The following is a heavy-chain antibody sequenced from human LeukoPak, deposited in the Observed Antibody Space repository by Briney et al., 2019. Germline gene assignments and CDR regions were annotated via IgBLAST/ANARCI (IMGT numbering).Heavy chain of an antibody. D-gene: IGHD6-13*01. CDR2: IYYSGST. V-gene: IGHV4-59*01. Sequence: SETVSLTCTVSGGSISSYYWSWIRQPPGKGLEWIGYIYYSGSTNYNPSLKSRVTISVDTSKNQFSLKLSSVTAADSAVYYCAGNSYSYSSHWYFDLWGRGTLVTVSS. J-gene: IGHJ2*01. CDR1: GGSISSYY. CDR3: AGNSYSYSSHWYFDL.